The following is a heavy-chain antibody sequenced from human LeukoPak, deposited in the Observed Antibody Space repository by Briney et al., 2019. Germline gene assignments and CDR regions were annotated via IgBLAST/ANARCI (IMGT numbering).Heavy chain of an antibody. CDR2: IKQDGSEK. CDR1: GFTFSNYG. Sequence: PGGSLRLSCAASGFTFSNYGMHWVRQAPGKGLEWVANIKQDGSEKYYVDSVKGRFTISRDNAENSLYLQMNSLRAEDTAVYYCATSRTFDYWGQGTLVTVSS. J-gene: IGHJ4*02. D-gene: IGHD1-7*01. CDR3: ATSRTFDY. V-gene: IGHV3-7*01.